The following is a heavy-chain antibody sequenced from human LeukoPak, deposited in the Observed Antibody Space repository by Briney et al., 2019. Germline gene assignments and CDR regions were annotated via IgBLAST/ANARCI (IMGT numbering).Heavy chain of an antibody. CDR1: GYTLTELS. CDR2: FDPEDGET. CDR3: ATDLASIAAAGNPDY. Sequence: ASVKVSCKVSGYTLTELSMHWVRQAPGKGLEWMGGFDPEDGETIYAQKFQGRVTMTEDTSTDTAYMELSSLRSEDTAVYYCATDLASIAAAGNPDYWGQGTLVTVSS. J-gene: IGHJ4*02. D-gene: IGHD6-13*01. V-gene: IGHV1-24*01.